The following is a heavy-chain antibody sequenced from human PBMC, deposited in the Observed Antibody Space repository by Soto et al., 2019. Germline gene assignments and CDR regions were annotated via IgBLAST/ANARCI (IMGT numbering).Heavy chain of an antibody. J-gene: IGHJ4*02. CDR1: GGSISSSSYY. CDR3: ARRIAAAGPLLGYYFDY. V-gene: IGHV4-39*01. Sequence: SETLSLTCTVSGGSISSSSYYWGWIRQPPGKGLEWIGSIYYSGSTYYNPSLKSRVTISVDTSKNQFSLKLSSVTAADTAVYYCARRIAAAGPLLGYYFDYWGQGTLVTVSS. CDR2: IYYSGST. D-gene: IGHD6-25*01.